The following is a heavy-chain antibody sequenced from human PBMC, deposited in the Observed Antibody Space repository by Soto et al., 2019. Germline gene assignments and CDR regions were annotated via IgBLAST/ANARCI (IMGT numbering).Heavy chain of an antibody. D-gene: IGHD3-22*01. CDR1: GFSLTTNGLG. CDR3: ARDSSGYLGFDY. Sequence: QMTLKESGPMLVKPTQTLTLTCTFSGFSLTTNGLGVGWIRQPPGKPLEWLALIYWDDDERYSPSLKSRLTITKDTSKNQVVLIMTNMDPVDTATYYCARDSSGYLGFDYWGQGTLVTVSS. CDR2: IYWDDDE. V-gene: IGHV2-5*02. J-gene: IGHJ4*02.